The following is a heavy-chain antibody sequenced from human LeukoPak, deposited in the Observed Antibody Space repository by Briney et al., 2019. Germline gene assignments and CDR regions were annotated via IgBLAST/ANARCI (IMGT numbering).Heavy chain of an antibody. Sequence: PGGSLRLSCAASGFTFATYAMSWVRQAPGKGLEWVSSISRSGDNTYYADSVKGRFTISRDSSKNTLYLQMNSLRAEDTAVYYCAKDFGDDFWTAFYNAFDICGQGTMVTVSS. CDR1: GFTFATYA. CDR2: ISRSGDNT. D-gene: IGHD3/OR15-3a*01. CDR3: AKDFGDDFWTAFYNAFDI. J-gene: IGHJ3*02. V-gene: IGHV3-23*01.